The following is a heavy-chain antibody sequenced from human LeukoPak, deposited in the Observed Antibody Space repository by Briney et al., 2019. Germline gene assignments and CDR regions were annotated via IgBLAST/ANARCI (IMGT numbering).Heavy chain of an antibody. Sequence: GGSLRLSCAASGFTFSSYWMSWVRQAPGKGLEWVANIKQDGSEKYYVDSVKGRFTISRDNAKNSLYLQMNSLRAEDTAVYYCAKDRIAASGLSYYFDYWGQGTLVTVSS. D-gene: IGHD6-13*01. CDR2: IKQDGSEK. J-gene: IGHJ4*02. CDR1: GFTFSSYW. CDR3: AKDRIAASGLSYYFDY. V-gene: IGHV3-7*01.